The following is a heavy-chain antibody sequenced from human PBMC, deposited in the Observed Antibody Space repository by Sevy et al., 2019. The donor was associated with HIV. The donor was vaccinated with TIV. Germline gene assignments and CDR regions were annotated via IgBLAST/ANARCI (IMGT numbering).Heavy chain of an antibody. J-gene: IGHJ4*02. CDR2: IRPKRERVPI. D-gene: IGHD3-10*01. CDR3: SGHTDY. Sequence: GGSLRLSCTASGFNFKNAWMTWVRQAPGKGLEWIGRIRPKRERVPIQYAAALKGRLTISRDDSENVLYLQMNSLKADDTAFYYCSGHTDYWGQGPLVTVSS. CDR1: GFNFKNAW. V-gene: IGHV3-15*01.